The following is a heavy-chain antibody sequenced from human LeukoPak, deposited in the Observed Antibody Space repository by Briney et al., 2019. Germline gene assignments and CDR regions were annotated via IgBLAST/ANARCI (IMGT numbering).Heavy chain of an antibody. CDR3: ARLALDGGNYFDY. J-gene: IGHJ4*02. CDR1: GYSFTTYW. D-gene: IGHD3-16*01. Sequence: GESLKISCQASGYSFTTYWIGWVRQMPGKGLEWMGIIYPGDFDIRYSPSFQGQVTFSTDKSISTAYLRWNSLKASDTAMYYCARLALDGGNYFDYWGQGTLVSVSS. CDR2: IYPGDFDI. V-gene: IGHV5-51*01.